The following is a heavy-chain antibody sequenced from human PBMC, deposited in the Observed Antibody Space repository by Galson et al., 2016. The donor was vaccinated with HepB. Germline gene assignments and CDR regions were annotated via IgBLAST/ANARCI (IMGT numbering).Heavy chain of an antibody. CDR1: GFTFRAYG. V-gene: IGHV3-23*01. J-gene: IGHJ4*02. CDR3: KNQFSLSLSATAAADTAVYYCARIRRLTVTPFDY. CDR2: ITGSGVGT. D-gene: IGHD3-3*01. Sequence: SLRLSCAASGFTFRAYGMAWVRQAPGKGLEWVSSITGSGVGTYYSDSVKGLEWLGDIHSSGTTYYHPSLESRLTLSIDTSKNQFSLSLSATAAADTAVYYCARIRRLTVTPFDYWGRGTLVTVSS.